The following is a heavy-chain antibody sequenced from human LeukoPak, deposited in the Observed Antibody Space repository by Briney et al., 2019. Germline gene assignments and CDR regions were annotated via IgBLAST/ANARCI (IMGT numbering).Heavy chain of an antibody. Sequence: VXVSCKTSGXXXXNXXXQWVXXAPGQXLXWMGXXNXGNGNTKYSQKFQGRVTITRDTSASIAYMKLSSLRSEDTAVYYCARDRGVTMVRGVIDSFDYWGQGTLVTVSS. V-gene: IGHV1-3*01. CDR1: GXXXXNXX. CDR3: ARDRGVTMVRGVIDSFDY. CDR2: XNXGNGNT. J-gene: IGHJ4*02. D-gene: IGHD3-10*01.